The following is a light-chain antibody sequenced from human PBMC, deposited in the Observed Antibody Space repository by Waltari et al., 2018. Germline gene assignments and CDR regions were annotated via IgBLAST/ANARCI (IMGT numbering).Light chain of an antibody. Sequence: DIVMTQSPDSLGASLGERATINCTSCPTILYTSINTNYLAWFQHKRGQPPRLIIYWASTRQAGVPGRIGGGGSETDFNLTISSLQAEDVAVYCCQQYYSPPVTFGPGTTVDV. V-gene: IGKV4-1*01. J-gene: IGKJ3*01. CDR3: QQYYSPPVT. CDR1: PTILYTSINTNY. CDR2: WAS.